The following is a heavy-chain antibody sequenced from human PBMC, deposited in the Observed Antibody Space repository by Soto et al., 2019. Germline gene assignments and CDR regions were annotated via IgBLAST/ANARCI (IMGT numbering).Heavy chain of an antibody. J-gene: IGHJ4*02. V-gene: IGHV3-30*18. D-gene: IGHD6-19*01. Sequence: GGSLRLSCAASGFTFSSNSMHWVRQAPGKGLEWVAVVSHDGRNTHYADSVKGRFTISRDSSKNTVSLEVTSLRAEDTAVYYCEKGGRQWLVTTDFNYWGQGALVTVSS. CDR1: GFTFSSNS. CDR2: VSHDGRNT. CDR3: EKGGRQWLVTTDFNY.